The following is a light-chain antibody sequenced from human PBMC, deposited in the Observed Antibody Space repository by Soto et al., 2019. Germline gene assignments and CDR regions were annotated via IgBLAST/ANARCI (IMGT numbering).Light chain of an antibody. J-gene: IGKJ3*01. V-gene: IGKV1-39*01. CDR1: QSISSY. CDR3: QQSYSTPFT. Sequence: DIQMTQSPSSLSASVGDRVTITCRASQSISSYLNWYQQKPGKAPKLLIYAASSLQSGVPSRCSGSGSGTDFTLTISSLQPEDFETYYCQQSYSTPFTFGPGTKVDSK. CDR2: AAS.